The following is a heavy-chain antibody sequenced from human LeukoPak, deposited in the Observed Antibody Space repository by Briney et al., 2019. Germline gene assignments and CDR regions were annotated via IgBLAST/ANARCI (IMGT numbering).Heavy chain of an antibody. Sequence: SETLSLTCTVSGGSISSSSYYWGWIRQPPGKGLERIGSIYYSGSTNYNPSLKSRVTISVVTSKNQFSPKLSSVTAADTAVYYCARVYYSSSYDYWYFDLWGRGTLVTVSS. J-gene: IGHJ2*01. D-gene: IGHD6-13*01. CDR1: GGSISSSSYY. CDR3: ARVYYSSSYDYWYFDL. CDR2: IYYSGST. V-gene: IGHV4-39*07.